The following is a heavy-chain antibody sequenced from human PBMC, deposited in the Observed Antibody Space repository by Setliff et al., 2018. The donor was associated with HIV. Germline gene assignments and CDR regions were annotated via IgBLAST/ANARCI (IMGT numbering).Heavy chain of an antibody. Sequence: LSLTCFVSGVSISGHFWGWIRQPPGKGLEWIGYIYTSGTTEYNPSLDSRVTISVDTSRDQFSLNLRSVTAADTALYFCARLIHTGLLYFDFWGLGTLVTVSS. D-gene: IGHD2-8*02. V-gene: IGHV4-4*09. CDR2: IYTSGTT. CDR1: GVSISGHF. J-gene: IGHJ4*02. CDR3: ARLIHTGLLYFDF.